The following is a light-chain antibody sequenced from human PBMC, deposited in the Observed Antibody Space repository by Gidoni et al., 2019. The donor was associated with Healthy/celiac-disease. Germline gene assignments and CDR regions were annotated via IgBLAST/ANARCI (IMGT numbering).Light chain of an antibody. CDR1: QSLLHSNGYNY. CDR3: MQALKTLYT. V-gene: IGKV2-28*01. J-gene: IGKJ2*01. Sequence: DIVMTQSPLSLPVTPGEPASISCRSSQSLLHSNGYNYLDWYLQKPGQSPQLLIYLGSNRASGVHDRFSGSGSGTEFKLKISRVEAEDVGVYYCMQALKTLYTLXQXTKLEIK. CDR2: LGS.